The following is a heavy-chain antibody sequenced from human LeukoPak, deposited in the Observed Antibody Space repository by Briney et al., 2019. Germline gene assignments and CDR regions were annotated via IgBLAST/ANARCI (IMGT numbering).Heavy chain of an antibody. V-gene: IGHV3-48*01. Sequence: GGSLRLSCAASGFTFSSYSMNWVRQAPGKGLEWVSYISSSSSTIYYADSVEGRFSISRDDAKNSLYLQMNSLGAEDTAVYYCARDASRDPLVEYFQHWGQGTLVTVSS. D-gene: IGHD2-21*02. J-gene: IGHJ1*01. CDR3: ARDASRDPLVEYFQH. CDR1: GFTFSSYS. CDR2: ISSSSSTI.